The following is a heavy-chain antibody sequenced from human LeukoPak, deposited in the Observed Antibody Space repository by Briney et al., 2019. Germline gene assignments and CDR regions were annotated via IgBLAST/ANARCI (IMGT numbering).Heavy chain of an antibody. V-gene: IGHV3-30-3*01. CDR1: GFTFSSYA. Sequence: GRSLRLSCAASGFTFSSYAMHRVRQAPGKGLEWVAVISYDGSNKYYADSVKGRFTISRDNSKNTLYLQMNSLRAEDTAVYYCARDRKVGAYYFDYWGQGTLVTVSS. D-gene: IGHD1-26*01. J-gene: IGHJ4*02. CDR3: ARDRKVGAYYFDY. CDR2: ISYDGSNK.